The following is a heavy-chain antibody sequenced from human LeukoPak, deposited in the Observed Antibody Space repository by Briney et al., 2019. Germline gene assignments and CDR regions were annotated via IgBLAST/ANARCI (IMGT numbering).Heavy chain of an antibody. CDR2: ISGSGGGT. CDR3: ASPPTTFHAFDI. D-gene: IGHD3-16*01. V-gene: IGHV3-23*01. J-gene: IGHJ3*02. Sequence: PGGSLRLSCAASGFTFSSYAMSWVRQAPGKGLEWVSAISGSGGGTYYADSVKGRFTISRDNSKNTLYLQMNSLRAEDTAVYYCASPPTTFHAFDIWGQGTMVTVSS. CDR1: GFTFSSYA.